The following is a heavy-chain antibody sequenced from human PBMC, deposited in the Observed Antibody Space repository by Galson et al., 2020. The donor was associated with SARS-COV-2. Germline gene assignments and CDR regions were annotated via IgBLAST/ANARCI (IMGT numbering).Heavy chain of an antibody. Sequence: SLRLSCAASGFTSSSYGMHWVRQAPGKGLEWVAVIWYDGSNKYYADSVKGRFTISRDNSKNTLYLQMNSLRAEDTAVYYCARVRRAYCGGDCADFDYWGQGTLVTVSS. D-gene: IGHD2-21*02. V-gene: IGHV3-33*01. J-gene: IGHJ4*02. CDR1: GFTSSSYG. CDR3: ARVRRAYCGGDCADFDY. CDR2: IWYDGSNK.